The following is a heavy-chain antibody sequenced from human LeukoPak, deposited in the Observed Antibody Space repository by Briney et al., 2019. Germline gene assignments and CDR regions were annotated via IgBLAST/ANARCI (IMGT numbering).Heavy chain of an antibody. D-gene: IGHD3-16*02. CDR2: INTNTGNP. CDR1: GYTFTNYA. Sequence: ASVKVSCKASGYTFTNYAMNWVRQAPGQGLEWMGWINTNTGNPTYAQGFTGRIVFSLDASVSTAYLQISSLKAEDTAVYFCARVRLPGRYDYVWGSYPYDYWGQGTLITVSS. CDR3: ARVRLPGRYDYVWGSYPYDY. J-gene: IGHJ4*02. V-gene: IGHV7-4-1*02.